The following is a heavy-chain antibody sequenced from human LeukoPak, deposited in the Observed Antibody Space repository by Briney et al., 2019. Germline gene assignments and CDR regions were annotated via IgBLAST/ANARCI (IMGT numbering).Heavy chain of an antibody. D-gene: IGHD7-27*01. V-gene: IGHV3-72*01. J-gene: IGHJ4*02. CDR3: VKSRGDGVDFDY. Sequence: GGSLRLSCAASGFMFSDHHMDWVRQAPGKGLEWVGRTRNKANSYNTIYAASVEGRFTISRDESKNSLFLQMNSLETEDTAVYYCVKSRGDGVDFDYWGQGTLVTVSS. CDR1: GFMFSDHH. CDR2: TRNKANSYNT.